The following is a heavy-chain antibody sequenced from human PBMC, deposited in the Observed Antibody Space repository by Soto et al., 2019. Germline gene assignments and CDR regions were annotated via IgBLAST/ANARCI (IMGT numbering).Heavy chain of an antibody. J-gene: IGHJ6*02. CDR2: INHSGST. V-gene: IGHV4-34*01. CDR3: ARVASSSWYSPIYYYYGMDF. CDR1: GGSFSGYY. Sequence: SETLSLTCAVYGGSFSGYYWSWIRQPPGKGLEWIGEINHSGSTNYNPSLKSRVTISVDTSKNQFSLKLSSVTAADTAVYYCARVASSSWYSPIYYYYGMDFWGQGTTVTV. D-gene: IGHD6-13*01.